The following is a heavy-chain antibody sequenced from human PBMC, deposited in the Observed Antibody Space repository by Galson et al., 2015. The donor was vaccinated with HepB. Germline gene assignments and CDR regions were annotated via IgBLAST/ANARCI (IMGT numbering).Heavy chain of an antibody. V-gene: IGHV3-30*04. D-gene: IGHD6-13*01. CDR2: ISKDGNKK. J-gene: IGHJ4*02. CDR3: ARDFMTESVGMAFDS. Sequence: SLRLSCAASGFTLSSYAMNWVRQTPGKGLEWVALISKDGNKKYSADSVKGRFTISRDSSKNTLHLQMNSLRAEDTAIYYCARDFMTESVGMAFDSWGQGTLVTVSS. CDR1: GFTLSSYA.